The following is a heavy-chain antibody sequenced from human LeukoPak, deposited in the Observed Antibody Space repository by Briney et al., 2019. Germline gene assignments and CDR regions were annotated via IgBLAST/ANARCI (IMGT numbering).Heavy chain of an antibody. V-gene: IGHV1-24*01. D-gene: IGHD1-14*01. J-gene: IGHJ4*02. CDR2: FDLEDGET. CDR1: GHTLSKLS. CDR3: ATDGEPTYSVYFPF. Sequence: VSVKVSCKVSGHTLSKLSIHWVRQAPGEGLLWIGGFDLEDGETILAQKFRGRVTVTADTSTNTAYMELSSLGSGDTATYYCATDGEPTYSVYFPFWGQGTPVTVSS.